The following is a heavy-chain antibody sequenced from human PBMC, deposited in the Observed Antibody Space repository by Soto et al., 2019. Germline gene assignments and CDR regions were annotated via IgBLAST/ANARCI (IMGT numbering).Heavy chain of an antibody. J-gene: IGHJ6*04. CDR1: GYTVTSYY. CDR2: INPSGGST. Sequence: GASVKVSCKASGYTVTSYYMHWVRQAPGQGLEWMGIINPSGGSTSYAQKFQGRVTMTRDTSTSTVYMELSSLRSEDTDVYYCARDLYYYDSSGYYYATLRPHYYYGMDVWGKGTTVTVSS. CDR3: ARDLYYYDSSGYYYATLRPHYYYGMDV. V-gene: IGHV1-46*01. D-gene: IGHD3-22*01.